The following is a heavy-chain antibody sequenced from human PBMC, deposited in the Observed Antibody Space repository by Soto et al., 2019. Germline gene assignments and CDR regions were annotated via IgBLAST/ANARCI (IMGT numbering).Heavy chain of an antibody. CDR1: GASIITDNYF. V-gene: IGHV4-39*01. Sequence: SSETLSLTCTVSGASIITDNYFLVWIRQSPRRGLELIGSISYSGRTYDDPSLQSRVTISIDASKNQFSLKLTSVTTADTAVYYCARRRASDYGGNHHHYYFERWGQGALVTVSS. J-gene: IGHJ4*02. D-gene: IGHD4-17*01. CDR2: ISYSGRT. CDR3: ARRRASDYGGNHHHYYFER.